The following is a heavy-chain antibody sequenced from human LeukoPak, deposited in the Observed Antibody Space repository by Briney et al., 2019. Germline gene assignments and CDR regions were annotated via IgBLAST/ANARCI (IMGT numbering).Heavy chain of an antibody. J-gene: IGHJ4*02. D-gene: IGHD2-2*01. CDR3: ARGKDIVVVPAAPYFDY. Sequence: SETLSLTCTVSGGSISSSSYYWGWIRQPPGKGLEWIGSIYYSGSTYYNPSLKSRVTISVDTSKNQFSLKLSSVTAADTAVYYCARGKDIVVVPAAPYFDYWGQGTLVTVSS. CDR1: GGSISSSSYY. V-gene: IGHV4-39*07. CDR2: IYYSGST.